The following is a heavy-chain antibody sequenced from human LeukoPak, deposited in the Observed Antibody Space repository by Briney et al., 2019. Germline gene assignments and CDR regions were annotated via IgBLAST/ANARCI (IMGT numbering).Heavy chain of an antibody. CDR3: ARVPMVRGVIPNWFDP. CDR1: GDSISSSSYY. CDR2: IYYSGST. D-gene: IGHD3-10*01. J-gene: IGHJ5*02. Sequence: PSETLSLTCTVSGDSISSSSYYWGWIRQHPGKGLEWIRYIYYSGSTYYNPSLKSRVTISVDTSKNQFSLKLSSVTAADTAVYYCARVPMVRGVIPNWFDPWGQGTLVTVSS. V-gene: IGHV4-31*03.